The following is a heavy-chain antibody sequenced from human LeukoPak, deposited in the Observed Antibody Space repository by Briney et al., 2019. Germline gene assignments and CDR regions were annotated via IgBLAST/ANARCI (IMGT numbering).Heavy chain of an antibody. CDR3: AKDRSTIFGVVINPAIDY. V-gene: IGHV3-23*01. CDR2: ISGSGGST. J-gene: IGHJ4*02. D-gene: IGHD3-3*01. CDR1: GFTFSSYA. Sequence: PGGSLRLSCAASGFTFSSYAMSWVRQAPGKGLEWVSAISGSGGSTYYADSVKGRFTISRDNSKNTLYLQMNSLRAEDTAVYYCAKDRSTIFGVVINPAIDYWGQGTLVTVSS.